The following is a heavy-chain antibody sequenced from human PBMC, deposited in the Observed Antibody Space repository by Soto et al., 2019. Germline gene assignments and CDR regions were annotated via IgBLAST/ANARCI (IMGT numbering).Heavy chain of an antibody. J-gene: IGHJ5*02. CDR1: GYTFTSYD. Sequence: QVQLVQSGAEVKKPGASVKVSCKASGYTFTSYDINWVRQATGQGLEWMGWMNPNSGNTGYAQKFQGRVTMTRNTSISTAYMELSRLGSEDTAVYYWARGQYYDFWSGLKGGFDPWGQGTLVTVSS. D-gene: IGHD3-3*01. V-gene: IGHV1-8*01. CDR3: ARGQYYDFWSGLKGGFDP. CDR2: MNPNSGNT.